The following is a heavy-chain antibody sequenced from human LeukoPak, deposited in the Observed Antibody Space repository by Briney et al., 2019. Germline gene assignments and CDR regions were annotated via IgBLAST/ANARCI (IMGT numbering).Heavy chain of an antibody. D-gene: IGHD2-21*02. CDR3: AREILDVVVTAIPRGAFDI. CDR2: IYYSGST. V-gene: IGHV4-31*03. J-gene: IGHJ3*02. CDR1: GDSISSGGYY. Sequence: SETLSLTCTVSGDSISSGGYYWNWVRQHPEKGLEWIGYIYYSGSTYYNPSLKTRVTISIDTSKNQFSLKLRSVTAADSAVYYCAREILDVVVTAIPRGAFDIWGQGTMVTVSS.